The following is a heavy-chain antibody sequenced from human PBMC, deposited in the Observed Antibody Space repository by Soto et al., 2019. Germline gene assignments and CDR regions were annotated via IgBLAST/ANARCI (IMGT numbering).Heavy chain of an antibody. Sequence: QLQLQESAPGLVKPSETLSLTCAVSGASISSSSYYWVWIRQPPGKGLEWIGSIYKGEKTNYISSPEGRVTVSVDPSTNQFSLKVDSVTAVDTAVYYCARRNSGWIFDWGQGTLVTVSS. CDR1: GASISSSSYY. J-gene: IGHJ4*02. CDR2: IYKGEKT. D-gene: IGHD5-12*01. V-gene: IGHV4-39*01. CDR3: ARRNSGWIFD.